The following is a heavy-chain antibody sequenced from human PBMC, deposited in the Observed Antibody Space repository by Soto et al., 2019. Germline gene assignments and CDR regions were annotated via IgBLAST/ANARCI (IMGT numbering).Heavy chain of an antibody. V-gene: IGHV3-30*18. Sequence: QAHLVESGGGVVQAGRSLGLSCRASGFTFSNYGMHWVRQAPGKGLEWVAVLSHDEIHKDYVDSVKGRFIISRENFKNTLYLNMYGLRHKHTASYYCAKDPGSGWYHHYYGMDVCGDGATVMVSS. CDR2: LSHDEIHK. CDR3: AKDPGSGWYHHYYGMDV. D-gene: IGHD6-19*01. J-gene: IGHJ6*04. CDR1: GFTFSNYG.